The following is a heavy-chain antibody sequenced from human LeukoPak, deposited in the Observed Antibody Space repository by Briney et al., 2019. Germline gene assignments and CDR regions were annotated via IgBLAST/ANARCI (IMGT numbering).Heavy chain of an antibody. V-gene: IGHV4-59*01. CDR1: GGSISSYY. CDR3: ASKSNDYYASLTDYYAGYYFDY. CDR2: INYCGST. Sequence: PSQTLSLTCTVSGGSISSYYWSWIRQPPGKGLECNWYINYCGSTNYYHSLKSRVTISVATSKNQFSLKLSSVTAADTAVDYCASKSNDYYASLTDYYAGYYFDYWGQGTLVTVSS. J-gene: IGHJ4*02. D-gene: IGHD3-9*01.